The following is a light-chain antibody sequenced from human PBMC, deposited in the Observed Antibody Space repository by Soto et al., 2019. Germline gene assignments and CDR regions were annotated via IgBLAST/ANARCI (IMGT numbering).Light chain of an antibody. CDR3: QQYKGYPRT. CDR2: KAS. J-gene: IGKJ1*01. V-gene: IGKV1-5*03. CDR1: ESISGW. Sequence: DIQMTQSPSTLSASVGDRVTITCRGRESISGWLAWYQQKPGKAPKLVTFKASTLESGVPSRLSGSGSGTEFTHSISSLQPDDFATYYCQQYKGYPRTCGEGTKVEIQ.